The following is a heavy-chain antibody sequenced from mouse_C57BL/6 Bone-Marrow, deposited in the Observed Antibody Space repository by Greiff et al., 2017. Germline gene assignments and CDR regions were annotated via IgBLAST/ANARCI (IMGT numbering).Heavy chain of an antibody. Sequence: VQLQQSGAELVKPGASVKLSCTASGFNIKDYYMHWVKQRTEQGLEWIGRIDPEDGETKYAPQFQGKATITADTSSHTAYLQLSSLTSEDTAVYYCAQFSYYYGSPAWCAYWGQGTLVTVSA. V-gene: IGHV14-2*01. CDR1: GFNIKDYY. CDR2: IDPEDGET. D-gene: IGHD1-1*01. J-gene: IGHJ3*01. CDR3: AQFSYYYGSPAWCAY.